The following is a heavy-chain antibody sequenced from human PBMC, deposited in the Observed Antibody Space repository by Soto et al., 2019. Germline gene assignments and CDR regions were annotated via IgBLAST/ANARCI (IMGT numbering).Heavy chain of an antibody. CDR2: IYTSGST. J-gene: IGHJ5*02. CDR1: GGSISSYY. V-gene: IGHV4-4*07. CDR3: ARDIAVAGIEWFDP. Sequence: SETLSLTCTVSGGSISSYYWSWIRQPAGKGLEWIGRIYTSGSTNYNPSLKSRVTMSVDASKNQFSLKLSSVTAADTAVYYCARDIAVAGIEWFDPWGQGTLVTVSS. D-gene: IGHD6-19*01.